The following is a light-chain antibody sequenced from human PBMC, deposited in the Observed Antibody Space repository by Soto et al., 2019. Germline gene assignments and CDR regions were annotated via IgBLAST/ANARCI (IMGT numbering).Light chain of an antibody. CDR1: RSNIGSNS. CDR3: AAWDDSLNGVV. Sequence: QSVLTQPPSASGTPGQRVPISCSGSRSNIGSNSVNWYQQLPGTAPKLLMYSDDQRPSGVPDRFSGSKSGASASLAIGGLQSEDEADYYCAAWDDSLNGVVFGGGTKLTVL. J-gene: IGLJ2*01. V-gene: IGLV1-44*01. CDR2: SDD.